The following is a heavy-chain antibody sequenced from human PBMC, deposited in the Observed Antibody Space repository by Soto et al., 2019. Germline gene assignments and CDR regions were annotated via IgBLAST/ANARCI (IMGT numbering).Heavy chain of an antibody. Sequence: GGSLRLSCAASGFTFSSYEINSVRQSPGRGLDRSSYISTSGRTKYYAYALKGRLNITRDDATNSLHLQMHSLRVQYTAVHYCGRDGVTIFGVVVDFSGMDVWGQGTMVTVSS. D-gene: IGHD3-3*01. CDR2: ISTSGRTK. CDR3: GRDGVTIFGVVVDFSGMDV. CDR1: GFTFSSYE. J-gene: IGHJ6*02. V-gene: IGHV3-48*03.